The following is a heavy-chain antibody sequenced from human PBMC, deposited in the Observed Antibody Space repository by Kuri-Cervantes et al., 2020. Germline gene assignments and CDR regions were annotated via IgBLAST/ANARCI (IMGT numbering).Heavy chain of an antibody. CDR2: IRYDGSNK. V-gene: IGHV3-30*02. D-gene: IGHD3-10*01. CDR3: ARDTRWFGELLFVY. J-gene: IGHJ4*02. CDR1: GFTFSSYG. Sequence: GESLKISCAASGFTFSSYGMHWVRQAPGKGLEWVAFIRYDGSNKYYADSVKGRFTIPRDNSKNTLYLQMGSLRAEDTAVYYCARDTRWFGELLFVYWGQGTLVTVSS.